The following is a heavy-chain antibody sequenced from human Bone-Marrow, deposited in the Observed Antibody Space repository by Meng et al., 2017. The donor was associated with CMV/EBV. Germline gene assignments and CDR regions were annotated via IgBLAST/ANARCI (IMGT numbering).Heavy chain of an antibody. V-gene: IGHV4-59*13. CDR1: GGPISSYS. CDR3: ARDNLMITFGGVDKTHWFDP. Sequence: SETLSLTCGVSGGPISSYSWTWIRQPPGKALEWVGSISYSGFTNYNPSLKSRVTISVDTSKSQFSLNLSSVTAADTAVYYCARDNLMITFGGVDKTHWFDPWGQGTLVTVSS. J-gene: IGHJ5*02. D-gene: IGHD3-16*01. CDR2: ISYSGFT.